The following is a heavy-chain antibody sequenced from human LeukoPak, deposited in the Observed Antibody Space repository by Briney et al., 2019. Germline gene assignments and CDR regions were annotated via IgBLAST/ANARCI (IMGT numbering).Heavy chain of an antibody. Sequence: ASVKVSCKASGGTFSSYAISWVRQAPGQGLEWMGGIIPIFGTANYAQKFQGRVTITADKSTSTAYMELSSLRSEDTAVYYCARGGRGRIVVVTPSAFDIWGQGTMVTVSS. CDR2: IIPIFGTA. CDR3: ARGGRGRIVVVTPSAFDI. J-gene: IGHJ3*02. D-gene: IGHD3-22*01. CDR1: GGTFSSYA. V-gene: IGHV1-69*06.